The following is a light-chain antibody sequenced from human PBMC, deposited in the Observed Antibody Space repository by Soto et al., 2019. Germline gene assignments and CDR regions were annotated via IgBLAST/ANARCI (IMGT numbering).Light chain of an antibody. V-gene: IGKV1-39*01. CDR1: QTISTY. J-gene: IGKJ1*01. CDR3: LQDYNYPWT. CDR2: GAS. Sequence: DIQMTQSPSPLSASVGDRVTITCRASQTISTYLNWYQQKPGKAPKLLIYGASSLQSGVPSRFSGSGSGTDFTLTISSLQPEDFGTYYCLQDYNYPWTFGQGTKVEIK.